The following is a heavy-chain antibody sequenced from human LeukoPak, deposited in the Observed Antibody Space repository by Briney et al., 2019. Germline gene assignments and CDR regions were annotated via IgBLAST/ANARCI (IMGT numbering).Heavy chain of an antibody. D-gene: IGHD6-13*01. CDR1: GFTFSSYE. J-gene: IGHJ4*02. CDR2: ISSSGSTI. Sequence: PGGSLRLSCAASGFTFSSYEMNWVRQAPGKGLEWVSYISSSGSTIYYADSVKGRFTISRDNAKNTLYLQMNSLRVEDTAVYFCAKQGVYSSTWYFDYWGQGTLVTVSS. V-gene: IGHV3-48*03. CDR3: AKQGVYSSTWYFDY.